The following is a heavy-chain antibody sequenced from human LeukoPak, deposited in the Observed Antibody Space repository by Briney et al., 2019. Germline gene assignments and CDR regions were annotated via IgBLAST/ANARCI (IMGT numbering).Heavy chain of an antibody. CDR2: IYYSGST. CDR3: ARMWATYYYDSSGCVEGKLSRFYYGMDV. D-gene: IGHD3-22*01. CDR1: GGSVSSGSYY. V-gene: IGHV4-61*01. J-gene: IGHJ6*02. Sequence: SATLSLTCTVSGGSVSSGSYYWSWIRQPPGKGLEWIGYIYYSGSTNYNPSLKSRVTISVDTSKNQFSLKLSSVTAADTAVYYCARMWATYYYDSSGCVEGKLSRFYYGMDVWGQGTTVTVSS.